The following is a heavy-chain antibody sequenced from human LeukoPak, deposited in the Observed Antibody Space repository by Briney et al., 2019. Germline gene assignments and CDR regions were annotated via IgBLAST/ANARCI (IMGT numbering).Heavy chain of an antibody. V-gene: IGHV3-30*04. CDR1: GFTFSSYA. Sequence: PGRSLRLSCAASGFTFSSYAMHWVRQAPGKGLEWGAVISYDGSNKYYADSVKGRFTISRDNSKNTLYLQMNSLRAEDTAVYYCARAPRGSSSWYYSDYWGQGTLVTVSS. CDR2: ISYDGSNK. J-gene: IGHJ4*02. CDR3: ARAPRGSSSWYYSDY. D-gene: IGHD6-13*01.